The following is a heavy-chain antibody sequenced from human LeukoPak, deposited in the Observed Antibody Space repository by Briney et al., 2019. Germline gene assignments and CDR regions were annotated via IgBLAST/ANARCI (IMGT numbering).Heavy chain of an antibody. V-gene: IGHV4-39*07. CDR3: ARGLAASGTDNWFDP. D-gene: IGHD6-13*01. J-gene: IGHJ5*02. CDR2: IFYSGST. Sequence: PSETLSLTCTVSGGSISTSNYYWGWIRQPPGKGLEWIGNIFYSGSTYYSPSLRRRVTISLDTSRNQFSLKLNSVTAADTAVYYCARGLAASGTDNWFDPWGQGTLVTVSS. CDR1: GGSISTSNYY.